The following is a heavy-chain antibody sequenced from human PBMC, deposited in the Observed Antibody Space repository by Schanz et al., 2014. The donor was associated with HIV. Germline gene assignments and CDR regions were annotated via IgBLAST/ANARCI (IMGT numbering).Heavy chain of an antibody. V-gene: IGHV3-48*02. CDR1: GFLFSTYA. D-gene: IGHD5-12*01. J-gene: IGHJ4*02. Sequence: EVQLLESGGGLIRPGGSLRLSCEASGFLFSTYAMHWVRQAPGKGLEWVSKINSGSTIKNYADSVKGRFTISRDNAKNSLYLQMNSLREDDTAIYYCVRDCVSGCPADYWGQGTLVTVSS. CDR2: INSGSTIK. CDR3: VRDCVSGCPADY.